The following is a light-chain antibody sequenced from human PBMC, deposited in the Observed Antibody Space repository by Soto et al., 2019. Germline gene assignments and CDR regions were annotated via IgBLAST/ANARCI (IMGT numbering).Light chain of an antibody. Sequence: QSVLTQPASLSGSPGQSITISCTGTISDIGGYKHVSWYQQHPGKAPKLMIYEVSNRPSGVSNRFSGSKSGNTASLTISGLQAEDEADYYCSSYTTSSTRVFGTGTKVTVL. CDR3: SSYTTSSTRV. CDR2: EVS. CDR1: ISDIGGYKH. J-gene: IGLJ1*01. V-gene: IGLV2-14*01.